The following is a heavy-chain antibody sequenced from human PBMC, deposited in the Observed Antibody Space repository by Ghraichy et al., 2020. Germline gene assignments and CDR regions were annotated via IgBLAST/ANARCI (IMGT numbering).Heavy chain of an antibody. D-gene: IGHD3-3*01. V-gene: IGHV4-34*01. CDR1: GGSFSGYY. CDR3: ARGPAVFWSGYSKYYFDY. CDR2: INHSGST. Sequence: SETLSLTCAVYGGSFSGYYWSWIRQPPGKGLEWIGEINHSGSTNYNPSLKSRVTISVDTSKNQFSLKLSSVTAADTAVYYCARGPAVFWSGYSKYYFDYWGQGTLVTVSS. J-gene: IGHJ4*02.